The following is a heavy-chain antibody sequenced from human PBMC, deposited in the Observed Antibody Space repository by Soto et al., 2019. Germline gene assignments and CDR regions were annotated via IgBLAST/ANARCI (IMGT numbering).Heavy chain of an antibody. CDR2: IKQDGSEK. V-gene: IGHV3-7*05. Sequence: GGSLRLSCAASGFTFSSYWMSWVRQAPGKGLEWVANIKQDGSEKYYVDSVKGRFTISRDNAKNSLYLQMNSLRAEDTGVYYWARNVGYCSGGSCYGWFDPWGQGTLVTVSS. CDR3: ARNVGYCSGGSCYGWFDP. D-gene: IGHD2-15*01. CDR1: GFTFSSYW. J-gene: IGHJ5*02.